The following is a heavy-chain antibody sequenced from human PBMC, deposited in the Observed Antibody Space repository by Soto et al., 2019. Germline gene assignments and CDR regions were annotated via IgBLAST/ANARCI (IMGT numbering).Heavy chain of an antibody. CDR2: IYYSGST. J-gene: IGHJ5*02. CDR3: ARWWSGSRQGFDP. CDR1: GGSISSGDYY. Sequence: QVQLQESGPGLVKPSQTLSLTCTVSGGSISSGDYYWSWIRQHPGKGLEWIGYIYYSGSTYYNPSLKSRVTISVDTSKNQFSLKRSSVTAADTAVYYCARWWSGSRQGFDPWGQGTLGTVSS. D-gene: IGHD3-3*01. V-gene: IGHV4-31*03.